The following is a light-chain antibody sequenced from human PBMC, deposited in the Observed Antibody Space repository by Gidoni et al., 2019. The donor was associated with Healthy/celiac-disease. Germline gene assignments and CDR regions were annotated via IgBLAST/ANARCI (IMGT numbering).Light chain of an antibody. V-gene: IGKV1-39*01. J-gene: IGKJ2*03. CDR1: QSISSY. CDR3: RQSYSTPPYS. CDR2: AAS. Sequence: DIQMTQSPSSLSASVGDRVTITCRASQSISSYLNWYQQKPGKAPKLLINAASSLQSGVPSRFSGSGSGTDFTLTISSLQPEDFATYYCRQSYSTPPYSFGQGTKLEIK.